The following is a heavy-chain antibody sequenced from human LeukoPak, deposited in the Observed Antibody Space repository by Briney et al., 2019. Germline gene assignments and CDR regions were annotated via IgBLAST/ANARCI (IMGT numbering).Heavy chain of an antibody. CDR1: GFTFSDYC. J-gene: IGHJ4*02. Sequence: GGSLRLSCAASGFTFSDYCMSWIRQAPGKGLEWVTYISSSGSTIYYADSVKGRFTISRDNAKNSLYLQMNSLRAEDTAVYYCARDSRGYYDSRGNYWGQGTLVTVSS. CDR3: ARDSRGYYDSRGNY. D-gene: IGHD3-22*01. CDR2: ISSSGSTI. V-gene: IGHV3-11*01.